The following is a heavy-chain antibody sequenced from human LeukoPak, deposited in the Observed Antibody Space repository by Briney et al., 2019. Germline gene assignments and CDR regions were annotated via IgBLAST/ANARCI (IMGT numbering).Heavy chain of an antibody. V-gene: IGHV3-53*01. D-gene: IGHD1-26*01. J-gene: IGHJ4*02. CDR2: LYSGGGT. CDR3: AKPRPFGSGSFDY. CDR1: GFNVSSNY. Sequence: AGGSLRLPCAASGFNVSSNYMSWVRQAPGKGLEWVSVLYSGGGTYYADSVKGRFTISRHNSKNTLYLQMNSLRAEDTAVYYCAKPRPFGSGSFDYWGQGTLVTVSS.